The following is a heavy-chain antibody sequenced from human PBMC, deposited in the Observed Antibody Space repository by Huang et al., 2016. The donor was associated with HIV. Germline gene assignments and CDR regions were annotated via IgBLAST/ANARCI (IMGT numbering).Heavy chain of an antibody. CDR2: SSPSSNVI. V-gene: IGHV3-21*01. J-gene: IGHJ4*02. D-gene: IGHD6-13*01. CDR3: ARDRGQQLSPFDS. Sequence: EVQLVESGGGLVKPGGSLRLSCAASGFSLDSYNMYWVRQTPGKGLQGVSSSSPSSNVIDYADSVKGRVSISRDNAKNTLYLQMNNLRGEDTAVYYCARDRGQQLSPFDSWGQGTLVTVSS. CDR1: GFSLDSYN.